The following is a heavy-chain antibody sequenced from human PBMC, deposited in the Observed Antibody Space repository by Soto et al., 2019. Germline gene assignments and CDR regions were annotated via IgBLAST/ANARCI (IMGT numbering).Heavy chain of an antibody. Sequence: GGSLRLSCAASGFTFSSYGMHWVRQAPGKGLEWVAVISYDGSNKYYADSVKGRFTISRDNSKNTLYLQMNSLRAEDTAVYYCAKDRGQIAVAGMEGGYFDYWGQGTLVTVSS. CDR2: ISYDGSNK. CDR3: AKDRGQIAVAGMEGGYFDY. CDR1: GFTFSSYG. J-gene: IGHJ4*02. D-gene: IGHD6-19*01. V-gene: IGHV3-30*18.